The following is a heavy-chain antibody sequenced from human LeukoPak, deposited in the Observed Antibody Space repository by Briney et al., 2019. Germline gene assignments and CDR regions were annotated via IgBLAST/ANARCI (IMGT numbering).Heavy chain of an antibody. J-gene: IGHJ4*02. CDR1: GFTFSSYA. Sequence: LAGGSLRLSCAASGFTFSSYAMSWVRQAPGKGLEWVSGIGASGDSTYYADSVKGRFTISRDNSKNTLYLQMNSLRAEDTAVYYCAKDRKVALPISAVLDYWGQGTLVTVSS. CDR2: IGASGDST. D-gene: IGHD5-12*01. CDR3: AKDRKVALPISAVLDY. V-gene: IGHV3-23*01.